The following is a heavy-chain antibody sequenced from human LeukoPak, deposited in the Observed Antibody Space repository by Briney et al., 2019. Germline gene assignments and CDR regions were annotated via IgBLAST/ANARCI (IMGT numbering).Heavy chain of an antibody. V-gene: IGHV3-48*03. CDR1: GFTFSSYE. Sequence: PGGSLRLSCAASGFTFSSYEMNWVRQAPGKGLEWVSYISSSGSTIYYADSVKGRFSISRDNAKNSLYLQMNSLRAEDTAVYYCVRHRRTIQRYYSYYYMDVWGKGTTVTVSS. CDR3: VRHRRTIQRYYSYYYMDV. J-gene: IGHJ6*03. D-gene: IGHD2-2*02. CDR2: ISSSGSTI.